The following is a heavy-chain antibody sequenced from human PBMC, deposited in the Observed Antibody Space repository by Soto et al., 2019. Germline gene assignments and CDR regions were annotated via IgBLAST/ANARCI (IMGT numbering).Heavy chain of an antibody. D-gene: IGHD5-12*01. CDR1: GFTFSSYG. CDR2: IWYDGSNK. CDR3: ARDEAVATIPYWYFDL. J-gene: IGHJ2*01. V-gene: IGHV3-33*01. Sequence: QVQLVESGGGVVQPGRSLRLSCAASGFTFSSYGMHWVRQAPGKGLEWVAVIWYDGSNKYYADSVKGRFTISRDNSKNTLYLQMNSLRAEDTAVYYCARDEAVATIPYWYFDLWGRGTLVTVSP.